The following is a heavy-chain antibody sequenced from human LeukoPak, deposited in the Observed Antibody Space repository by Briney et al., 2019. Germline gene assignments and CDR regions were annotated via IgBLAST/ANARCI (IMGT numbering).Heavy chain of an antibody. CDR2: ISSSSSYI. Sequence: MPGGSLRLSCAASGFTFSSYSMNWVRQAPGNGLEWVSSISSSSSYIYYADSVKGRFTISRDNAKNSLYLQMNSLRAEDTAVYYCARDRDGYDFDYWGQGTLVTVSS. J-gene: IGHJ4*02. D-gene: IGHD5-12*01. CDR3: ARDRDGYDFDY. CDR1: GFTFSSYS. V-gene: IGHV3-21*01.